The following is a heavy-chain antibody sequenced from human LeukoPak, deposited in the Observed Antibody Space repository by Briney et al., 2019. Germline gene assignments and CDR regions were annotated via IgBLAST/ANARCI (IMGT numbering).Heavy chain of an antibody. D-gene: IGHD3-16*01. J-gene: IGHJ6*02. V-gene: IGHV3-7*01. Sequence: GGSLRLSCAASGFTFSDSLMSWVRQAPGKGLEWVANMNQDGSAKGYVDSVKGRFTISRDNARNSLYLQMSSLRPEDTAVYYCATYTHWVAGDVWGQGTTVTVSS. CDR1: GFTFSDSL. CDR2: MNQDGSAK. CDR3: ATYTHWVAGDV.